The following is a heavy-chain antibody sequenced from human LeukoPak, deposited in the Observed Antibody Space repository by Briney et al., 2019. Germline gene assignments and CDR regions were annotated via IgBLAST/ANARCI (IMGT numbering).Heavy chain of an antibody. Sequence: GGSLRLSCAASGFTFSAYGMTWVRQAPGKGLEWVSHISDRGDNTYYADSVKGRFTISRDNSKNTLYLQMNSLRAEDTAVYYCARVYSGYDYYSSWGQGTLVTVSS. CDR2: ISDRGDNT. CDR1: GFTFSAYG. CDR3: ARVYSGYDYYSS. D-gene: IGHD5-12*01. J-gene: IGHJ5*02. V-gene: IGHV3-23*01.